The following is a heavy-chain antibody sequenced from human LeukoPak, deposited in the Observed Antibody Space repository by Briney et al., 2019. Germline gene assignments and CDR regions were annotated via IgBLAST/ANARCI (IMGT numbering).Heavy chain of an antibody. CDR2: ISGSRSYI. Sequence: GGSLRLSCAASGFTFNSYSMNWVRQAPGKGLEWVSSISGSRSYIYYADSVKGRFTISRDNAKNTLYLQMNSLRADDTAVYYCTKGGGTGYSSSWYSNWGQGTLVTVSS. CDR1: GFTFNSYS. D-gene: IGHD6-13*01. J-gene: IGHJ4*02. CDR3: TKGGGTGYSSSWYSN. V-gene: IGHV3-21*01.